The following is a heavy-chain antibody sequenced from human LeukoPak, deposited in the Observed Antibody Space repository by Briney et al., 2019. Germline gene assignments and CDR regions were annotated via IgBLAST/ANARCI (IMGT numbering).Heavy chain of an antibody. Sequence: GGSLRLSCAASGFTFSSYPMHWVRQAPGKGLEWVAVISYDGSEKHYADPVKGRFIISRDNSKNTLYLQMNSLRAEDTAVYYCAREGSSGYYPSWGQGILVTVSS. CDR3: AREGSSGYYPS. V-gene: IGHV3-30-3*01. CDR1: GFTFSSYP. J-gene: IGHJ4*02. D-gene: IGHD3-22*01. CDR2: ISYDGSEK.